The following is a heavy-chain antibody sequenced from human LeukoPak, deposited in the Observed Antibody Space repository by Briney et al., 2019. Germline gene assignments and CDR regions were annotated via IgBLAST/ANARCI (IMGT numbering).Heavy chain of an antibody. CDR2: IWHDGSPT. J-gene: IGHJ3*01. D-gene: IGHD1-26*01. CDR1: GIPFKKYG. V-gene: IGHV3-33*01. CDR3: VTHYKWDLLVHAFDF. Sequence: GGSLRLSCAASGIPFKKYGMHWVRQAPGKGLEWVATIWHDGSPTMYADSAKGRFTISRDDSKNMLYLQMNSLRAEDTAEYYCVTHYKWDLLVHAFDFWGQGTRVTVSS.